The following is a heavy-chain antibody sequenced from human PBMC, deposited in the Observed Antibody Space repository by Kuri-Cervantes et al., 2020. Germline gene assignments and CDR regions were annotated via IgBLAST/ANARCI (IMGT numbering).Heavy chain of an antibody. V-gene: IGHV4-38-2*01. Sequence: GSLRLSCAASGFTVSSNYMSWVRQAPGKGLEWIGSIYHTGSTYYNPSLKSRVTISVNTSKNQLSLKLSSVTAVDTAVYYCTRHIGVTTYSDFWGQGTLVTVSS. CDR1: GFTVSSNY. D-gene: IGHD4-11*01. CDR3: TRHIGVTTYSDF. CDR2: IYHTGST. J-gene: IGHJ4*02.